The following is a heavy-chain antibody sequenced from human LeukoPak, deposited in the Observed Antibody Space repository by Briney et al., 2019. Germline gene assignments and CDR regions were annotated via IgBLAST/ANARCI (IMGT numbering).Heavy chain of an antibody. CDR2: ISGGGGST. D-gene: IGHD3-10*01. V-gene: IGHV3-23*01. J-gene: IGHJ4*02. Sequence: PGGSLRLSCAASGFTFSSYAMSWVRQAPGKGLEWVSAISGGGGSTYYADSVKGRFTISRDNSKNTLYLQMNSLRAEDTAVYYCAQNYGSGSYYSGIDYWGQGTLVTVSS. CDR1: GFTFSSYA. CDR3: AQNYGSGSYYSGIDY.